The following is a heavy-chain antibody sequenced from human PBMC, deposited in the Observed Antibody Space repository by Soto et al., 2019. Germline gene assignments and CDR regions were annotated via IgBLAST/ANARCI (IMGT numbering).Heavy chain of an antibody. J-gene: IGHJ4*02. D-gene: IGHD2-15*01. CDR1: GDSISSGDYY. CDR2: IYYSGNN. Sequence: SETLSLTCTVSGDSISSGDYYWSWIRQPPGKSLEWIGCIYYSGNNYYNPSLKRRFSISVDTSKNQFSLQLSSVTVADTAVYYCARAAPRYCSGGSCYSGRDYWDQGTLVTVSS. V-gene: IGHV4-30-4*01. CDR3: ARAAPRYCSGGSCYSGRDY.